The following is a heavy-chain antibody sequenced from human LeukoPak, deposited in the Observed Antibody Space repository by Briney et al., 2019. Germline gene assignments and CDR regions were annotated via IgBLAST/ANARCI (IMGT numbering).Heavy chain of an antibody. CDR2: INPNSGGT. CDR1: GYTFTGYY. CDR3: ARDRLRYFDWLLNYYYYGMDV. V-gene: IGHV1-2*02. D-gene: IGHD3-9*01. Sequence: ASVKVSCKASGYTFTGYYMHWVRQAPGQGPEWMGWINPNSGGTNYAQKFQGRVTMTRDTSISTAYMELSRLRSDDTAVYYCARDRLRYFDWLLNYYYYGMDVWGQGTTVTVSS. J-gene: IGHJ6*02.